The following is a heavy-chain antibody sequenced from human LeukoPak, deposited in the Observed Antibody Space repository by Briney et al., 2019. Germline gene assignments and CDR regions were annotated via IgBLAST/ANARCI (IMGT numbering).Heavy chain of an antibody. J-gene: IGHJ4*02. CDR1: VLTLSKNF. CDR2: IYSGGTT. CDR3: AKVRRGSYSNYAGKQTDY. V-gene: IGHV3-53*01. Sequence: GGSLRLSCAASVLTLSKNFMNWVRQAPGKGLEWVSVIYSGGTTYYADSVKGRFTISRDNSRNTLYLQMNSLGAEDTAVYYCAKVRRGSYSNYAGKQTDYWGQGTLVTVSS. D-gene: IGHD4-11*01.